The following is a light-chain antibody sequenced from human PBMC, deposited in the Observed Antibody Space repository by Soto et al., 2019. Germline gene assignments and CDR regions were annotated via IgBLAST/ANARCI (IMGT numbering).Light chain of an antibody. CDR1: QSVSIY. V-gene: IGKV3-15*01. CDR3: QQYNYWPRT. J-gene: IGKJ4*01. Sequence: EIVMTQSPATLSVSPGERVTLSCRASQSVSIYLAWYQQRPGQAPRPLIYGASTRATGIPARFSASGSGTEFTLTINSLQSEDFAVYYWQQYNYWPRTFGGGTRVEI. CDR2: GAS.